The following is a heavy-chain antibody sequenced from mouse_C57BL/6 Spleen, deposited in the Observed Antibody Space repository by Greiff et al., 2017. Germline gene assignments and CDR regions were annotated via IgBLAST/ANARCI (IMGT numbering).Heavy chain of an antibody. D-gene: IGHD3-2*02. CDR3: ARTAQSPLDY. CDR2: IDPEDGET. V-gene: IGHV14-2*01. J-gene: IGHJ2*01. CDR1: GFNIKDYY. Sequence: VQLQQSGAELVKPGASVKLSCTASGFNIKDYYMPWVKQRTEQGLEWIGRIDPEDGETKYAPKFQGKGTITADTPSNTPYLQLSSLTSEDTAVXYCARTAQSPLDYWGQGTTLTVSS.